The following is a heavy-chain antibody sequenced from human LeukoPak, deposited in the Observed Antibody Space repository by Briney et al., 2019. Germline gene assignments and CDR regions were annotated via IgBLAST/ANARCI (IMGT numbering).Heavy chain of an antibody. V-gene: IGHV3-30*01. CDR2: ISYDGSNK. D-gene: IGHD4-17*01. CDR1: GFTFSSYA. CDR3: ARDRRTTVIYYYMDV. Sequence: GSLRLSCAASGFTFSSYAMHWVRQAPGKGLEWVAVISYDGSNKYYADSVKGRFTISRENSKNKLYLQMNSLRAEDTAVYYCARDRRTTVIYYYMDVWGKGTTVTVSS. J-gene: IGHJ6*03.